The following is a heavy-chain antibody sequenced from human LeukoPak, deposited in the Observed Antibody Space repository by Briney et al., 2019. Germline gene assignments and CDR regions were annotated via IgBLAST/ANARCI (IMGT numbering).Heavy chain of an antibody. CDR1: GGTFSSYT. D-gene: IGHD3-22*01. CDR2: IIPILGIA. CDR3: ARDPLVGQDESSGYSDNWFDP. V-gene: IGHV1-69*04. J-gene: IGHJ5*02. Sequence: SVKVSCKASGGTFSSYTISWVRQAPGQGLEWLGRIIPILGIANYAQKFQGRVTITADKSTSTAYMELSSLRSEDTAVYYCARDPLVGQDESSGYSDNWFDPWGQGTLVSVSS.